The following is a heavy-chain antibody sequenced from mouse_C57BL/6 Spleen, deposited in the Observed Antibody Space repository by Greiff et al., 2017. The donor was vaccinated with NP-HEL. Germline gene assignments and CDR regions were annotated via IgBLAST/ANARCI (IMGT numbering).Heavy chain of an antibody. CDR1: GFSLTSYG. CDR3: ARNYYGSSLLYAMDY. CDR2: IWSGGST. V-gene: IGHV2-4*02. D-gene: IGHD1-1*01. J-gene: IGHJ4*01. Sequence: VQLQQSGPGLVQPSQSLSITCTVSGFSLTSYGVHWVRQPPGKGLEWLGVIWSGGSTDYNAAFISRLSISKDNSKSQVFFKMNSLQADDTAIYYCARNYYGSSLLYAMDYWGQGTSVTVSS.